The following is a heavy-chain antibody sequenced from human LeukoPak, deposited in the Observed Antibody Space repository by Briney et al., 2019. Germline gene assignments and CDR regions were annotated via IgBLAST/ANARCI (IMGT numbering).Heavy chain of an antibody. CDR3: ARDSSPSIAARRPENIDY. CDR1: GYTFTGYY. D-gene: IGHD6-6*01. J-gene: IGHJ4*02. V-gene: IGHV1-2*02. Sequence: GASVKVSCKASGYTFTGYYMHWVQQAPGQGLEWMGWINPNSGGTNYAQKFQGRVTMTRDTSISTAYMELSRLRSDDTAVYYCARDSSPSIAARRPENIDYWGQGTLVTVSS. CDR2: INPNSGGT.